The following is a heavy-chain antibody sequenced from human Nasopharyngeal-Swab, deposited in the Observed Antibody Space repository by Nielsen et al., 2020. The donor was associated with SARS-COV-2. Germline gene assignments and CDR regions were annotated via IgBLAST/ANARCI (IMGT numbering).Heavy chain of an antibody. Sequence: WIRQSPSRGLEWLGRTYYRSQWYTDYAVSVPRLLPLNPSTSKNQFSLQLNSVTPEDTAVYYCARDLLDIWFGELSFLGWFDPWGQGTLVTVSS. CDR3: ARDLLDIWFGELSFLGWFDP. V-gene: IGHV6-1*01. J-gene: IGHJ5*02. D-gene: IGHD3-10*01. CDR2: TYYRSQWYT.